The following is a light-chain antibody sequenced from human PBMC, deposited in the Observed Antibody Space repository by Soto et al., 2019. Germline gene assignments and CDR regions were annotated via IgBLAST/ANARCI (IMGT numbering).Light chain of an antibody. CDR2: ENN. CDR1: SSNIGNNY. J-gene: IGLJ3*02. Sequence: QSVLTQPPSISAAPGQKVTISCSGSSSNIGNNYVSWYQHLPGTAPKLLINENNQRPSGIPDRFSGSKSGTSATLGITGLQTGDEADYYCGTWDISLTTGQVFGGGTKLTVL. CDR3: GTWDISLTTGQV. V-gene: IGLV1-51*02.